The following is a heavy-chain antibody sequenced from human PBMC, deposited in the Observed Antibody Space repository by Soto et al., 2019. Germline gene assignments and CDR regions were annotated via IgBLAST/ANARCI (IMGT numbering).Heavy chain of an antibody. CDR3: ARDRDTDFDWSTTNFDC. Sequence: GASVKVSCKASGYTFTSYGISWVRQAPGQGLEWMGWISAYNGNTNYAQKLQGRVTMTTDTSTSTAYMELRSLRSDDTAVYYCARDRDTDFDWSTTNFDCWGQGTLVTVSS. D-gene: IGHD3-9*01. V-gene: IGHV1-18*01. CDR1: GYTFTSYG. CDR2: ISAYNGNT. J-gene: IGHJ4*02.